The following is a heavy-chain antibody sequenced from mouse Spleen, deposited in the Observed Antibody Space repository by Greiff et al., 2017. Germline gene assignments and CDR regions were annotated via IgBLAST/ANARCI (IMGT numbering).Heavy chain of an antibody. V-gene: IGHV5-15*01. D-gene: IGHD1-1*01. Sequence: DVMLVESGGGLVKPGGSLKLSCAASGFTFSDYGMAWVRQAPGKGPEWVALISNLAYSIYYADTVTGRFTISRENAKNTLYLEMSSLRSEDTAMYYCARHYGSSYAMDYWGQGTSVTVSS. J-gene: IGHJ4*01. CDR3: ARHYGSSYAMDY. CDR1: GFTFSDYG. CDR2: ISNLAYSI.